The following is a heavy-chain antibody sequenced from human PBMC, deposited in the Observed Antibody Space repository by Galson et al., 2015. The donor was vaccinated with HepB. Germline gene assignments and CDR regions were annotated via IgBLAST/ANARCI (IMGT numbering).Heavy chain of an antibody. CDR2: YSGST. CDR3: ARDQELGTWVGYFDL. J-gene: IGHJ2*01. V-gene: IGHV4-30-2*04. Sequence: YSGSTYYNPALMSRVTFSVDTSKNQISLKLRSVTAADTAVYYCARDQELGTWVGYFDLWGRGTLVTVSS. D-gene: IGHD3-16*01.